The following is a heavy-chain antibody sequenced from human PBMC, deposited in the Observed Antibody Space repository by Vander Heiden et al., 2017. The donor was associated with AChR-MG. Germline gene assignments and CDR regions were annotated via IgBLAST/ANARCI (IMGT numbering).Heavy chain of an antibody. CDR2: IWYDGSNK. D-gene: IGHD6-13*01. V-gene: IGHV3-33*01. CDR1: GFTFSGYG. J-gene: IGHJ6*03. CDR3: ARARIAAASVVDMDV. Sequence: QVQLVESGGGVVQPGRSLRLSCAASGFTFSGYGMHWVRQAPGKGLGWVAVIWYDGSNKYYADSVKGRFTISRDNSKNTLYLQMNSLRAEDTAVYYCARARIAAASVVDMDVWGKGTTVTVSS.